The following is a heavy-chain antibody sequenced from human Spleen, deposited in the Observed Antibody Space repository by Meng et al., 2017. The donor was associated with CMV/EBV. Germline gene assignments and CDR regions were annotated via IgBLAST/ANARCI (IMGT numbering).Heavy chain of an antibody. V-gene: IGHV6-1*01. J-gene: IGHJ2*01. CDR3: ARESPYYYWYFDL. CDR2: TYYRSKWYN. CDR1: GDSVSSNSAA. D-gene: IGHD2-21*01. Sequence: GDSVSSNSAAWNWIRQSPSRGIEWLRRTYYRSKWYNDYAVSVKRRITINPDTSKNQFALQLNSVTPEDTAVYYCARESPYYYWYFDLWGRGTLVTVSS.